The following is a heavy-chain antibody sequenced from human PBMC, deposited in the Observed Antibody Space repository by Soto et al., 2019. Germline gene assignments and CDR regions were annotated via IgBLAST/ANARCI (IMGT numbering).Heavy chain of an antibody. J-gene: IGHJ4*02. CDR1: GFTFSNYN. V-gene: IGHV3-48*01. Sequence: VHLVESGGGLVQPGGSLRLSCAASGFTFSNYNMNWVRQAPGKGLEWISYISFSGSVIYYADSVKGRFTISRDNANNSLYLRMNSLRAEDTAVYYCARDRPRANFWGQGTLVTVSS. D-gene: IGHD6-6*01. CDR3: ARDRPRANF. CDR2: ISFSGSVI.